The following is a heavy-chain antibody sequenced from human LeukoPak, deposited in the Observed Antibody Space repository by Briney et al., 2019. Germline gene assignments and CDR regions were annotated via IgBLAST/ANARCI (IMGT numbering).Heavy chain of an antibody. CDR2: IYSGGST. CDR3: ARDYNDILTGYYYFDY. J-gene: IGHJ4*02. V-gene: IGHV3-53*01. CDR1: GFTVSSNY. D-gene: IGHD3-9*01. Sequence: GGSLRLSCAASGFTVSSNYMSWVRQAPGKGLGWVSVIYSGGSTYYADSVKGRFTIPRDNSKNTLYLQMNSLRAEDTAVYYCARDYNDILTGYYYFDYWGQGTLVTVSS.